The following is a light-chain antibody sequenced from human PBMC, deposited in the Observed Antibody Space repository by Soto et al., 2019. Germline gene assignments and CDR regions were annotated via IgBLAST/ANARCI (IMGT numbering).Light chain of an antibody. V-gene: IGKV3D-20*02. CDR3: QQRSNR. J-gene: IGKJ4*01. CDR1: QSVTSTY. Sequence: TQSPGTLSWSPGERATLSCRAVQSVTSTYMAWYQQKPGQAPRLLIYDASNRATGIPARFSGSGSGTDFTLTISSLEPEDFAVYYCQQRSNRFGGGTKVDIK. CDR2: DAS.